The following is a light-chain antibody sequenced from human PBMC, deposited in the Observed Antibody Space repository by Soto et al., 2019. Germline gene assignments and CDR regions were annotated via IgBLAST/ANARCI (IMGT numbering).Light chain of an antibody. CDR3: QHADSFPLIT. V-gene: IGKV1-12*01. CDR2: AAS. J-gene: IGKJ5*01. Sequence: DIQMTQSPSSVSASVGDRVTITCRSSEDISTWLAWYQQKPGKAPKLLIYAASSLQSGVPSRFSGSGSGTDFTRTISSLQPEDFATYYCQHADSFPLITFGQGTRLDI. CDR1: EDISTW.